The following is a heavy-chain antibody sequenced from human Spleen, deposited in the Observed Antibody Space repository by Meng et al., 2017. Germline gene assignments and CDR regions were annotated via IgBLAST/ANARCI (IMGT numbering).Heavy chain of an antibody. Sequence: GGSLRLSCAVSGFTFRSYAMSWVRQAPGKGLEWVSGISGSGGNTHYADSVEGRFTISRDNSKNTLYLQMNSLRAEDTAVYYCGGGYDSSGYYPQYYFDYWGQGTLVTVSS. V-gene: IGHV3-23*01. CDR1: GFTFRSYA. CDR3: GGGYDSSGYYPQYYFDY. D-gene: IGHD3-22*01. CDR2: ISGSGGNT. J-gene: IGHJ4*02.